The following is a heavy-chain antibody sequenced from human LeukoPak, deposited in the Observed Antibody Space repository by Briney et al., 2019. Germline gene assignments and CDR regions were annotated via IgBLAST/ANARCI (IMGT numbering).Heavy chain of an antibody. CDR3: ARDDFWSGYYPDY. Sequence: GRSLRLSCAASGFTFSNYWMSWVRQAPGKGLDWVANINQDGSERYYVDSVKGRFSISRDNAKNSLYLQMNSLRAEDTAVYYCARDDFWSGYYPDYWGQGTPVTVSS. CDR1: GFTFSNYW. CDR2: INQDGSER. V-gene: IGHV3-7*01. J-gene: IGHJ4*02. D-gene: IGHD3-3*01.